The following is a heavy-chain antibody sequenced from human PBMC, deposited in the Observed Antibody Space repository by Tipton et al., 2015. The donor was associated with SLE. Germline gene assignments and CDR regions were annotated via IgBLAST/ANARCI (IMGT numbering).Heavy chain of an antibody. V-gene: IGHV4-59*01. Sequence: TLSLTCAVSGGSISSYYWSWIRQPPGKGLEWIGYIHYTESANYNPSLKSRVTISVGTSKNQFSLKLSSVTAADTAVYYCTRHRLGGADSFDYWGQGALVTVSS. CDR3: TRHRLGGADSFDY. CDR2: IHYTESA. J-gene: IGHJ4*02. D-gene: IGHD3-10*01. CDR1: GGSISSYY.